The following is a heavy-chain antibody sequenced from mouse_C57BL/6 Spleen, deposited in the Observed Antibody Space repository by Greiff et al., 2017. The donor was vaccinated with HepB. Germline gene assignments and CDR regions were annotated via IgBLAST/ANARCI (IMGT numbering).Heavy chain of an antibody. CDR3: ARDTTFDY. D-gene: IGHD1-1*01. CDR1: GYAFTNYL. J-gene: IGHJ2*01. V-gene: IGHV1-54*01. Sequence: QVQLQQSGAELVRPGTSVKVSCKASGYAFTNYLIEWVKQRPGQGLEWIGVINPGSGGTNYNEKFKGNATLTSDKSSSTAYMQLSSLTSEDSAVYFCARDTTFDYWGQGTTLTVSS. CDR2: INPGSGGT.